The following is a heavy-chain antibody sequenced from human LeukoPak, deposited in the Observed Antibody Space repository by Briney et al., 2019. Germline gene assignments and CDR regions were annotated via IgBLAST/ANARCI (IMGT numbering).Heavy chain of an antibody. D-gene: IGHD5-24*01. CDR3: ARVTKMATISILVAYYMDV. Sequence: GGSLRLSCAASGFTFSSYWMHWVRQAPGKGLVWVSRINSDGSSTSYADSVKGRFTISRDNAKNTLYLQMNSLRAEDTAVYYCARVTKMATISILVAYYMDVWGKGTTVTVSS. CDR2: INSDGSST. CDR1: GFTFSSYW. J-gene: IGHJ6*03. V-gene: IGHV3-74*01.